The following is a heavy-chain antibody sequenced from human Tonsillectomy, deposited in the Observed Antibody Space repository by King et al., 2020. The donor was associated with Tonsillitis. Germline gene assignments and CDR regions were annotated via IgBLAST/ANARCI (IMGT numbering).Heavy chain of an antibody. D-gene: IGHD3-22*01. J-gene: IGHJ6*02. CDR1: GGSINSGGYS. CDR2: IYYSGST. V-gene: IGHV4-30-4*07. CDR3: ARVHDSSGYQPMTPYMDV. Sequence: QLQESGPGLVKPSQTLSLTCAVSGGSINSGGYSWSWIRQPPGKGLEWIGYIYYSGSTYYNPSLKSRVTISVNTSKNQLSLNLSSVTAADTAVYYCARVHDSSGYQPMTPYMDVWGQGTTVTVSS.